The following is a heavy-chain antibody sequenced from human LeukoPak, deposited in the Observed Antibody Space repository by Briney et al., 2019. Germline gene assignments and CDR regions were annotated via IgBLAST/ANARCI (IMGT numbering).Heavy chain of an antibody. D-gene: IGHD2-2*01. CDR2: IYHRGSN. V-gene: IGHV4-30-2*01. CDR3: ARAPGYCSTTSCEYYYYMDV. J-gene: IGHJ6*03. CDR1: GGSISSGDSS. Sequence: PSETLSLTCSLSGGSISSGDSSWSWLRQPPGKGLEWIGSIYHRGSNDYNPSLESRVSISVDRSTNQFSLKLSSVTAADTAVYYCARAPGYCSTTSCEYYYYMDVWGKGTTVTVSS.